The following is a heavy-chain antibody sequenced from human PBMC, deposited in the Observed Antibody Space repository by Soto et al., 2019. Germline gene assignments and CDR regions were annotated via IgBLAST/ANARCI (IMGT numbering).Heavy chain of an antibody. V-gene: IGHV4-31*03. D-gene: IGHD2-8*01. J-gene: IGHJ3*02. CDR2: IYYSGST. CDR3: ARDQFGELMVYAGAFDI. CDR1: GGSISSGGYY. Sequence: PSETLSLTCTVSGGSISSGGYYWSWIRQHPWKGLEWIGYIYYSGSTYYNPSLKSRVTISVDTSKNQFSLKLSSVTAADTAVYYCARDQFGELMVYAGAFDIWGQGTMVTVSS.